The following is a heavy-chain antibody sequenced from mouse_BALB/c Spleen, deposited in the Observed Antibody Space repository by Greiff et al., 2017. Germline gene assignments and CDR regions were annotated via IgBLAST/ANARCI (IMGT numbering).Heavy chain of an antibody. CDR2: ISSGGSYT. J-gene: IGHJ4*01. D-gene: IGHD1-1*01. CDR3: AREETTVNAMDY. V-gene: IGHV5-9-4*01. Sequence: DVMLVESGGGLVKPGGSLKLSCAASGFTFSSYAMSWVRQSPEKRLEWVAEISSGGSYTYYPDTVTGRFTISRDNAKNTLYLEMSSLRSEDTAMYYCAREETTVNAMDYWGQGTSVTVSS. CDR1: GFTFSSYA.